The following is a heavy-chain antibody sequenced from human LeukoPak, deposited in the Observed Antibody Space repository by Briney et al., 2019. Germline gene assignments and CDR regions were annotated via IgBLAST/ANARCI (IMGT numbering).Heavy chain of an antibody. J-gene: IGHJ3*02. CDR1: GFTFSNYW. V-gene: IGHV5-51*01. CDR2: IYPGDSDT. Sequence: PGGSLRLSCAASGFTFSNYWMSWVRQMPGKGLEWMGIIYPGDSDTRYSPSFQGQVTISGDKSISTAYLQWRSLKAPDTAMYYCATGYGSGRGAFDIWGQGTMVTVSS. D-gene: IGHD6-19*01. CDR3: ATGYGSGRGAFDI.